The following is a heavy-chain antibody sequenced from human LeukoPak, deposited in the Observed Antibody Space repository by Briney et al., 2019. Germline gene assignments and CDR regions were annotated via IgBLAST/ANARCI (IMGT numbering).Heavy chain of an antibody. CDR1: GYTFISYY. CDR3: ARASYGSGSPIAY. J-gene: IGHJ4*02. Sequence: ASVKVSCKASGYTFISYYLHWVRQAPGQGLEWMGIINPRGGSTTYAQKFEGRVSMTRDTSTGTVYMELSSLRSEDTAVYYCARASYGSGSPIAYWGQGTLVTVSS. D-gene: IGHD3-10*01. V-gene: IGHV1-46*01. CDR2: INPRGGST.